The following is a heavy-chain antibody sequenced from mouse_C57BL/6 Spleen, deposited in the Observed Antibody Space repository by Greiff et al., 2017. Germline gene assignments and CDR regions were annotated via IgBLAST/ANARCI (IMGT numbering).Heavy chain of an antibody. J-gene: IGHJ1*03. V-gene: IGHV1-9*01. D-gene: IGHD1-1*01. CDR3: ARGPYYYGSSHWYFDV. Sequence: QVQLKESGAELMKPGASLKLSCKATGYTFTGYWIAWVKQRPGHGLEWIGEILPGSGSTNYNEKFKGKATFTADTSSNTAYMQLSSLTTEDSAIYYCARGPYYYGSSHWYFDVWGTGTTVTVSS. CDR2: ILPGSGST. CDR1: GYTFTGYW.